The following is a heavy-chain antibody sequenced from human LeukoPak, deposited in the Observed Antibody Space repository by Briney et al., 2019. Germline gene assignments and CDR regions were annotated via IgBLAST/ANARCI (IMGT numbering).Heavy chain of an antibody. CDR3: ARDSLSGSYYDP. CDR1: GFTVSSNY. Sequence: GGSPRLSCAASGFTVSSNYMSWVRQAPGKGLEWVSVIYSGGSTYYADSVKGRFTISRDNSKNTLYLQMNSLRAEDMAVYYCARDSLSGSYYDPWGQGTLVTVSS. CDR2: IYSGGST. V-gene: IGHV3-66*02. J-gene: IGHJ5*02. D-gene: IGHD1-26*01.